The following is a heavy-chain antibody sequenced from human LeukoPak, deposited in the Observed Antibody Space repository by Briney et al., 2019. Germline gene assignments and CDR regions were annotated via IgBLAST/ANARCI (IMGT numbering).Heavy chain of an antibody. Sequence: GGSLGLSCAASGFTFSSYAMSWVRQAPGKGLEWVSSISGSGGSTYYADSVKGRFTISRDSSKNTLYLQMNSLRAEDTAIFYCAKVRDGSGSYYFDYWGQGTLVTVSS. CDR3: AKVRDGSGSYYFDY. D-gene: IGHD3-10*01. J-gene: IGHJ4*02. V-gene: IGHV3-23*01. CDR1: GFTFSSYA. CDR2: ISGSGGST.